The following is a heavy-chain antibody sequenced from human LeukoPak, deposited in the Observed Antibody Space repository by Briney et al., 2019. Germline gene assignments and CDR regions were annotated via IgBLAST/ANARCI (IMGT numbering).Heavy chain of an antibody. Sequence: ASVKVSCKTSGYSFTDYYIHWVRQAPGQGPEWMGWINTKSGRTSSARKFQGRVAMTRDPSITTVYMDMAWLTSDDTAFYFCARADFIDAGPYLIGPWGQGTLVTVSS. CDR3: ARADFIDAGPYLIGP. D-gene: IGHD3-3*01. J-gene: IGHJ5*02. V-gene: IGHV1-2*02. CDR2: INTKSGRT. CDR1: GYSFTDYY.